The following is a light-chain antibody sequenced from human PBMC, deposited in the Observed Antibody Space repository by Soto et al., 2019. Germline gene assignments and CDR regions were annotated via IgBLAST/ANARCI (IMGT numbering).Light chain of an antibody. J-gene: IGKJ4*01. V-gene: IGKV3-11*01. CDR3: QKRYNTWLT. Sequence: DIVLTQSPATLSLSPGERATLSCRASQSVSTFLAWYQQKPGQAPRLLLYSASNRAGGIPARFSGSGSGTDITLTISSLEPEDFAVYYCQKRYNTWLTFGGGTKVEMK. CDR2: SAS. CDR1: QSVSTF.